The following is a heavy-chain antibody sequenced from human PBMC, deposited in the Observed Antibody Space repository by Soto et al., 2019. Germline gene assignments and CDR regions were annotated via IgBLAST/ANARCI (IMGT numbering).Heavy chain of an antibody. Sequence: GGSLRLSCAASGFSFSKAWMSWVRLTPGKGLEWVGRIKNKTDGGISDYPAPVRDRFTISRDDSRSTLYLQMNSLRTEDTAVYYCITDPYYDFWSGYHFDYWGQGTLVTVSS. CDR2: IKNKTDGGIS. J-gene: IGHJ4*02. V-gene: IGHV3-15*01. CDR1: GFSFSKAW. CDR3: ITDPYYDFWSGYHFDY. D-gene: IGHD3-3*01.